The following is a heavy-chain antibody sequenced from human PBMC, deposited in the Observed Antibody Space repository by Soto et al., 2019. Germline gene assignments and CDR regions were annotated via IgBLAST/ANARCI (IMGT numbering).Heavy chain of an antibody. D-gene: IGHD6-6*01. J-gene: IGHJ6*02. V-gene: IGHV1-2*04. CDR3: ARESAARPKVGYYGMDV. CDR2: INPNSGGT. CDR1: GYTLTGYY. Sequence: ASVKVSCKASGYTLTGYYMHWVRQAPGQGLEWMGWINPNSGGTNYAQKFQGWVTMTRDTSISTAYMELSRLRSDDTAVYYCARESAARPKVGYYGMDVWGQGTTVTVSS.